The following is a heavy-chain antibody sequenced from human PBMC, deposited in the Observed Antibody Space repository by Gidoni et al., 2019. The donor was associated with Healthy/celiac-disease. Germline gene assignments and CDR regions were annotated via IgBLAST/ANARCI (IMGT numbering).Heavy chain of an antibody. CDR1: GGSISSSSSY. J-gene: IGHJ5*02. CDR3: ARRGDMITFGGVIVWGGNWFDP. Sequence: QLQLQESGPGLVKPSETLSLTCTVSGGSISSSSSYWGWIRQPPGKGLEWIGSIYYSGSTYSNPSLKSRVTISVDTSKNQFSLKLSSVTAADTAVYYCARRGDMITFGGVIVWGGNWFDPWGQGTLVTVSS. CDR2: IYYSGST. V-gene: IGHV4-39*01. D-gene: IGHD3-16*02.